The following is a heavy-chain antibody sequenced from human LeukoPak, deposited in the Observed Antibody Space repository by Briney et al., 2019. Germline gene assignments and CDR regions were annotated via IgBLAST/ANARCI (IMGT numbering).Heavy chain of an antibody. J-gene: IGHJ4*02. D-gene: IGHD2-2*01. Sequence: PSETLSLTCTVSGGSISSSSYYWGWIRQPPGKGLEWIGSIYYSGSTYYNPSLKSRVTISVDTSKNQFSLKLSSVTAADTAVYYCARLPAYCSSTSCPTGLVDYWGQGTLVTVSS. CDR2: IYYSGST. V-gene: IGHV4-39*01. CDR1: GGSISSSSYY. CDR3: ARLPAYCSSTSCPTGLVDY.